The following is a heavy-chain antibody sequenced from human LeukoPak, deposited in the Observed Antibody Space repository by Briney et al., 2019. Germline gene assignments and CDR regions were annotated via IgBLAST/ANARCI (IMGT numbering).Heavy chain of an antibody. Sequence: SETLSLTCTVSGGSISSGDYYWSWIRQPPGKGLEWIGYIYYSGSTYYNPSLKSRVTISVDTSKNQFSLKLSSVTAADTAVYYCAREIYSSSWYWFDPWAREPWSPSPQ. D-gene: IGHD6-13*01. J-gene: IGHJ5*02. CDR3: AREIYSSSWYWFDP. CDR1: GGSISSGDYY. V-gene: IGHV4-30-4*08. CDR2: IYYSGST.